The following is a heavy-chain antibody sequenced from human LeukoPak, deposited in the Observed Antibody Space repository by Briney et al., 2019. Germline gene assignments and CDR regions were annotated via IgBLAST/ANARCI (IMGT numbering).Heavy chain of an antibody. Sequence: GGSLRLSCTASGFTFGDYAMTWVRQAPGKGLEWVGFIKSEAYGGTIEYAASLKGRFTISRDDSKSIAYLQMNSLKTEDTAVYYCIKSRGGRGYYVEYWGQGTLVTVSS. V-gene: IGHV3-49*04. J-gene: IGHJ4*02. CDR2: IKSEAYGGTI. D-gene: IGHD4-23*01. CDR1: GFTFGDYA. CDR3: IKSRGGRGYYVEY.